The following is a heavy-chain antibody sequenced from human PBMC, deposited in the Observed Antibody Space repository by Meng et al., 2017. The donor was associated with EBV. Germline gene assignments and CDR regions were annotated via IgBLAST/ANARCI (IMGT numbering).Heavy chain of an antibody. V-gene: IGHV1-18*01. D-gene: IGHD3/OR15-3a*01. Sequence: SGAVVKKPGDTVNVHGKASGYIFTSYGIRWVRQAPGPGVEWMGWISAYNGNTNNAQELQGRVTMTTDTSTSKAYMELRSMRFDDTAVYYCARWLDFFDYWGQGTLVTVSS. J-gene: IGHJ4*02. CDR2: ISAYNGNT. CDR1: GYIFTSYG. CDR3: ARWLDFFDY.